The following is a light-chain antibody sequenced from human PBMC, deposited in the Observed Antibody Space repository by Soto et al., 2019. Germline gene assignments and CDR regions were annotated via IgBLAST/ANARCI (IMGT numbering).Light chain of an antibody. J-gene: IGLJ2*01. CDR1: SSDVGGSNY. CDR2: DVS. Sequence: QSALTQPRSVSGSPGQSVTISCTGTSSDVGGSNYVSWYQQQPGKAPKGMIYDVSKRPSGVPDRFSGSKSGNTASLTISGLQAEDEADYYCCSYAGSYSVVFGGGTKLTVL. CDR3: CSYAGSYSVV. V-gene: IGLV2-11*01.